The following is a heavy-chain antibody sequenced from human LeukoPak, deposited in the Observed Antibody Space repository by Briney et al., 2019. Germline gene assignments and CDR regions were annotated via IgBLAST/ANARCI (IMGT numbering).Heavy chain of an antibody. CDR1: GGSISSYY. J-gene: IGHJ1*01. CDR3: ARLHSSSWGIEYFQH. CDR2: IYYSGSI. D-gene: IGHD6-13*01. V-gene: IGHV4-59*08. Sequence: SETLSLTCTVSGGSISSYYWSWIRQPPGKGLEWIGYIYYSGSINYNPSLKSRVTISVDTSKNQFSLKLSSVTAADTAVYYCARLHSSSWGIEYFQHWGQGTLVTVSS.